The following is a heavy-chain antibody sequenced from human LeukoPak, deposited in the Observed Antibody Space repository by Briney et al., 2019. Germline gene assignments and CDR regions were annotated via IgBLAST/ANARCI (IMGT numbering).Heavy chain of an antibody. CDR1: GFTFSSSA. Sequence: PGGSLRLSCAASGFTFSSSAMSWVRQAPGKGLEWVSAISNNGGYTYYADSVKGRFTISRDNSKNTLYLQMNSLRAEDTAVYYCAKVGATMLLDYYFDYWGQGTLVTVSS. CDR3: AKVGATMLLDYYFDY. V-gene: IGHV3-23*01. J-gene: IGHJ4*02. CDR2: ISNNGGYT. D-gene: IGHD1-26*01.